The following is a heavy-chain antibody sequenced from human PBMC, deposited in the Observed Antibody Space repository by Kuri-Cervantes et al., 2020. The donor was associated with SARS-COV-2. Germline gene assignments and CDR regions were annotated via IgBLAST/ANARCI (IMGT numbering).Heavy chain of an antibody. D-gene: IGHD4-17*01. CDR1: GFTFDDYA. CDR2: ISWNSGSI. V-gene: IGHV3-9*03. CDR3: AKDFYGDYGFDAFDV. Sequence: GGSLRLSCAASGFTFDDYAMHWVRQAPGKGLEWVSGISWNSGSIGYADSVKGRFTISRDNAKNSLYLYMNSLRTEDMGIYYCAKDFYGDYGFDAFDVWGQGTLVTVSS. J-gene: IGHJ3*01.